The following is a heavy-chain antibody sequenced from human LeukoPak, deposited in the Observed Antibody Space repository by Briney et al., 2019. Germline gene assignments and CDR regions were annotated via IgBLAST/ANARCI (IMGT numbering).Heavy chain of an antibody. J-gene: IGHJ3*02. CDR1: GFTFSSYW. CDR2: ISWNSGSI. CDR3: AKDYGSGSYSGRAFDI. V-gene: IGHV3-9*01. Sequence: PGGSLRLSCAASGFTFSSYWMSWVRQAPGKGLEWVSGISWNSGSIGYADSVKGRFTISRDNAKNSLYLQMNSLRAEDTALYYCAKDYGSGSYSGRAFDIWGQGTMVTVSS. D-gene: IGHD3-10*01.